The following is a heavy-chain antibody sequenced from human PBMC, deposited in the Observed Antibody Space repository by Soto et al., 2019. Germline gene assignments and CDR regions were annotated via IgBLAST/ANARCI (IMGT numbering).Heavy chain of an antibody. V-gene: IGHV3-66*01. CDR2: IYSGGGST. CDR1: GFTVSSNY. J-gene: IGHJ4*02. D-gene: IGHD1-26*01. Sequence: EVQLVESGGGLVQPGGSLRLSCAASGFTVSSNYMSWVRQAPGQGLEWVSVIYSGGGSTYYGDSVKGRFTISRDNSKNTLYLQMNSLRAEDTAVYYCAREYGGAVVDYWGQGTLVTVSS. CDR3: AREYGGAVVDY.